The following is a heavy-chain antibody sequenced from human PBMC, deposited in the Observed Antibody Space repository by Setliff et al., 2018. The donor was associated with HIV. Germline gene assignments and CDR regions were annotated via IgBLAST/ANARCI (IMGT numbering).Heavy chain of an antibody. Sequence: SETLSLTCTVSGGSISSHYWSWIRQPPGKGLEWIGYIYYSGSTNHNPSLKSRVTISVDTSKNQFSLKLSSVTAADTAVYYCARGRGDIVATITQYYYYYYYMDVWGKGTTVTVSS. D-gene: IGHD5-12*01. CDR3: ARGRGDIVATITQYYYYYYYMDV. CDR1: GGSISSHY. J-gene: IGHJ6*03. V-gene: IGHV4-59*11. CDR2: IYYSGST.